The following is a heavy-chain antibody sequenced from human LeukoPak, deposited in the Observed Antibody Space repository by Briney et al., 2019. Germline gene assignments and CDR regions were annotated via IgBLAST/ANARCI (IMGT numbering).Heavy chain of an antibody. CDR1: GFTFSSYA. Sequence: GGSLRLSCAASGFTFSSYAMSWVRQAPGKGLEWVSAISGSGGSTYYADSVKGRFTISRDNSKNTLYLQINSLRAEDTAVYYCAKNTRSTVTTPRPIDYWGQGTLVTVSS. CDR2: ISGSGGST. D-gene: IGHD4-4*01. V-gene: IGHV3-23*01. J-gene: IGHJ4*02. CDR3: AKNTRSTVTTPRPIDY.